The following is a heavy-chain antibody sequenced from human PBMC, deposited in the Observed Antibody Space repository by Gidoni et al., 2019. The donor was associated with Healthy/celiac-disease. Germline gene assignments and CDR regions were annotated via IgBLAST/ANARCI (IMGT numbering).Heavy chain of an antibody. CDR2: IYYSGST. CDR1: GGSISSYY. V-gene: IGHV4-59*01. CDR3: ASTNKDYFDY. Sequence: QVQLQESGPGLVKPSETLSLTCTVSGGSISSYYWSWIRQPPGKGLEWIGYIYYSGSTNYKPSIKSRVILSVDTSKNQFSLKLSSVTAADTAVYYCASTNKDYFDYWGQVTLVTVSS. D-gene: IGHD2-2*01. J-gene: IGHJ4*02.